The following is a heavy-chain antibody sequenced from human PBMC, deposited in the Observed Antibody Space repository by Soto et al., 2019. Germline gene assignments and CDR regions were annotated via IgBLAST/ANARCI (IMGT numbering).Heavy chain of an antibody. V-gene: IGHV3-23*01. CDR2: ISGSGGST. Sequence: GGSLRLSCAASGFTFSSYAMSWVRQAPGKGLEWVSAISGSGGSTYYADSVKGRFTISRDNSKNTLYLQMNSLRAEDTAVYYCAKDTVDGSSWYGTGYYFDYWGQGTLVTVSS. D-gene: IGHD6-13*01. J-gene: IGHJ4*02. CDR1: GFTFSSYA. CDR3: AKDTVDGSSWYGTGYYFDY.